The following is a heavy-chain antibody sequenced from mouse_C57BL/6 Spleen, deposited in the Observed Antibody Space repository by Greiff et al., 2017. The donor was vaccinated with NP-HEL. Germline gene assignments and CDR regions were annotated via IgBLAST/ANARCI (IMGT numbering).Heavy chain of an antibody. V-gene: IGHV1-64*01. D-gene: IGHD2-1*01. J-gene: IGHJ2*01. Sequence: VQLQQPGAELVKPGASVKLSCKASGYTFTSYWMHWVKQRPGQGLEWIGMIHPNSGSTNYNEKFKSKATLTVDKSSSTAYMQLSSLTSEDSAVYYCARVGYYGNYNYWGQGTTLTVSS. CDR3: ARVGYYGNYNY. CDR1: GYTFTSYW. CDR2: IHPNSGST.